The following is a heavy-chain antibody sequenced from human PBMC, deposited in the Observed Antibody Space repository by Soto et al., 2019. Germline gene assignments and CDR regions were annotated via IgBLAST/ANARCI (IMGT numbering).Heavy chain of an antibody. CDR3: ARRGGYDPFFVY. J-gene: IGHJ4*02. V-gene: IGHV5-51*03. CDR2: IYPGDSHT. Sequence: EVQLVQSGAEVKKPGESLKISCEGSGYDLATYWIAWVRQMPGRGLEWMGIIYPGDSHTTYSPSFQGQVTISADKSISTAYLQWSSLKASDTAMYYCARRGGYDPFFVYWGQGTLVTVSS. D-gene: IGHD5-12*01. CDR1: GYDLATYW.